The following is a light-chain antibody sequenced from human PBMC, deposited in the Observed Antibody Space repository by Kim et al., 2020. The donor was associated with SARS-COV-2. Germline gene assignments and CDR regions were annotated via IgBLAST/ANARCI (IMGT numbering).Light chain of an antibody. V-gene: IGKV1-33*01. CDR2: DAS. J-gene: IGKJ4*01. Sequence: EPVGDRVTITCRASKDIRNHLSWYQQEPGKAPKLLIYDASNLETGVPSRFSGSGSGTDFSFTISSLQPEDIATYYCQQYNNLPLTFGGGTKVDIK. CDR3: QQYNNLPLT. CDR1: KDIRNH.